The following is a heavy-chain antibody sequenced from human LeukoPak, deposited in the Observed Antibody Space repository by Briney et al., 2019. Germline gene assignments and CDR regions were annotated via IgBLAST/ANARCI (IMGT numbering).Heavy chain of an antibody. Sequence: PGGSLRLSCAVSGLTFSSYEMNWVRQAPGKGLVWVSYISRSGSIIYNADSVKGRFTISRDNAKNSLYLQMNSLRAEDTAVYYCARDGGYDRYYIDYWGQGTLVTVSS. D-gene: IGHD6-19*01. CDR3: ARDGGYDRYYIDY. V-gene: IGHV3-48*03. CDR1: GLTFSSYE. J-gene: IGHJ4*02. CDR2: ISRSGSII.